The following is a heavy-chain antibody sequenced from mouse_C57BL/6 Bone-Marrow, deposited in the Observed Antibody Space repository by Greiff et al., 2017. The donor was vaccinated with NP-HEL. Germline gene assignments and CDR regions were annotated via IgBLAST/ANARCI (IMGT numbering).Heavy chain of an antibody. V-gene: IGHV7-3*01. D-gene: IGHD2-4*01. J-gene: IGHJ4*01. Sequence: EVMLVESGGGLVQPGGSLSLSCAASGFTFTDYYMSWVRQPPGKALEWLVFIRNKANGYTTEYSASEKGRFTISRDNSQSILYLQMNALRAEDSATYYCARSIYYDYADDPFYAMDYWGQGTSVTVSS. CDR3: ARSIYYDYADDPFYAMDY. CDR1: GFTFTDYY. CDR2: IRNKANGYTT.